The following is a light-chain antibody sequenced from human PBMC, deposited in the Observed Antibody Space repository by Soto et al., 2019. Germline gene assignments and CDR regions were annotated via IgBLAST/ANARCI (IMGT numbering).Light chain of an antibody. J-gene: IGKJ5*01. V-gene: IGKV1-8*01. CDR2: AAS. CDR1: QGIRSS. Sequence: AIRISQSPSSLSASTGDRFTITCRASQGIRSSLAWYQQKPGKAPKLLIYAASTLQSGVPSRFRGSGSGTDFTLTISCLPSEDFATYYCQQYYSSPITFGQGTRRENK. CDR3: QQYYSSPIT.